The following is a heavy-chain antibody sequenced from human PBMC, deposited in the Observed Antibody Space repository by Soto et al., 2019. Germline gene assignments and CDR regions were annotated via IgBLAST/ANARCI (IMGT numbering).Heavy chain of an antibody. V-gene: IGHV1-18*01. D-gene: IGHD2-8*01. CDR1: GYTFTRYG. CDR2: ISGYNGDT. CDR3: AKNGQPPYYYYGMDV. J-gene: IGHJ6*02. Sequence: QGQLVQSGGEAKKPGASVKVSCKASGYTFTRYGISWVRQAPGQGLEWMGWISGYNGDTNYAQKLQGRVTMTIDTSTSTAYMELRRPTSDDTAVYYCAKNGQPPYYYYGMDVWGQGTTVTVSS.